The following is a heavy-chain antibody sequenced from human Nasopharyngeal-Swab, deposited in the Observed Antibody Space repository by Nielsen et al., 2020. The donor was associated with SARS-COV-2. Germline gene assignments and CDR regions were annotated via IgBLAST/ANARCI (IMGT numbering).Heavy chain of an antibody. V-gene: IGHV1-18*01. J-gene: IGHJ6*02. CDR2: ISAYNGNT. Sequence: WVGQAPGQGLEWMGWISAYNGNTNYAQKLQGRVTMTTDTSTSTAYMELRSLRSDDTAVYYCARDSKVGATAPYYGMDVWGQGTTVTVSS. D-gene: IGHD1-26*01. CDR3: ARDSKVGATAPYYGMDV.